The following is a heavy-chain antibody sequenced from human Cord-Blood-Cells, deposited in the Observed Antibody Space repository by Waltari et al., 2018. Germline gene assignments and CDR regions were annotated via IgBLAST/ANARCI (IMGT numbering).Heavy chain of an antibody. V-gene: IGHV3-23*04. Sequence: EVQLVESGGGLVQPGGSLRLSCAASGFTFSSYAMSWVRQAPGKGLEWVSAISGRGGSTYYADSVKGRFTISRDNSKNTLYLQMNSLRAEDTAVYYCAKDTSFTFGGVTRPPFDYWGQGTLVTVSS. D-gene: IGHD3-16*01. CDR2: ISGRGGST. J-gene: IGHJ4*02. CDR3: AKDTSFTFGGVTRPPFDY. CDR1: GFTFSSYA.